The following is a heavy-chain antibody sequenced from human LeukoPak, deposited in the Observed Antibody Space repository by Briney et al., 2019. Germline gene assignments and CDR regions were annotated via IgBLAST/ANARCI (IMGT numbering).Heavy chain of an antibody. V-gene: IGHV1-3*01. CDR1: EYTFTGYA. CDR2: INAGNGNT. J-gene: IGHJ3*02. CDR3: ARSDDRSGAFDI. D-gene: IGHD3-22*01. Sequence: GASVKVSCKASEYTFTGYAINWVRQAPGQRLEWMGWINAGNGNTKYSQKFQGRVTITRDTSASTAYMELSSLRSEDTAVYYCARSDDRSGAFDIWGQGTMVTVSS.